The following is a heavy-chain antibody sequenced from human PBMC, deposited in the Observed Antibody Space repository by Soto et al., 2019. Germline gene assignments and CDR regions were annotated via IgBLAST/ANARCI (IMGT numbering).Heavy chain of an antibody. CDR1: GYTFTSYD. J-gene: IGHJ6*02. D-gene: IGHD6-13*01. Sequence: ASVKVSCKASGYTFTSYDINWVRQATGQGLEWMGWMNPNSGNTGYAQKFQGRVTMTRNTSISTAYMELSSLRSEDTAVYYCAGGRVWIAAADYGMDVWGQGTTVTVSS. CDR2: MNPNSGNT. V-gene: IGHV1-8*01. CDR3: AGGRVWIAAADYGMDV.